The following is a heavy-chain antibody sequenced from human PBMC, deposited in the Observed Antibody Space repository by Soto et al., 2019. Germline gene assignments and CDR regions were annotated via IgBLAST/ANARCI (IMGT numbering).Heavy chain of an antibody. J-gene: IGHJ4*02. V-gene: IGHV1-58*01. Sequence: ASVKVSCKASGFTFTSSAVQWVRQARGQRLEWIGWIVVGSGNTNYAQKFQERVTITRDMSTSTAYMELSSLRSEDTAVYYCAATDGGSYLKVPALNDYWGQGSLVTVSS. CDR1: GFTFTSSA. D-gene: IGHD1-26*01. CDR3: AATDGGSYLKVPALNDY. CDR2: IVVGSGNT.